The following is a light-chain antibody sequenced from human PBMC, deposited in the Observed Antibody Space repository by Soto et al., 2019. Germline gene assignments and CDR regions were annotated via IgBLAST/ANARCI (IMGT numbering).Light chain of an antibody. CDR3: SSYTSSSTWV. Sequence: QSALTQPASVSGSPGQSITISCTGASSDVGDYNYVSWYQQHPGKAPKLMIYEVTNRPSGVSNRFFGSKSGNTASLTISGLQAEDEADYYCSSYTSSSTWVFGGGTQLTVL. CDR1: SSDVGDYNY. J-gene: IGLJ2*01. V-gene: IGLV2-14*01. CDR2: EVT.